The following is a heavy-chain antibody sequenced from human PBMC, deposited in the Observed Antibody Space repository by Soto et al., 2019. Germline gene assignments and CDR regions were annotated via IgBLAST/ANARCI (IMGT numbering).Heavy chain of an antibody. CDR2: IWYRGRDI. Sequence: QVQLLESGGGLVKPGGSLRLSCAASGFIFSDYVMHWVRQAPGKGLEWVAVIWYRGRDIFYADSVKGRFTISRDNSKNTLYLQLNSLRAEDTAVYYCARDQGGQSGNFIFDNWGQGTLVTVSS. J-gene: IGHJ4*02. V-gene: IGHV3-33*08. D-gene: IGHD1-26*01. CDR3: ARDQGGQSGNFIFDN. CDR1: GFIFSDYV.